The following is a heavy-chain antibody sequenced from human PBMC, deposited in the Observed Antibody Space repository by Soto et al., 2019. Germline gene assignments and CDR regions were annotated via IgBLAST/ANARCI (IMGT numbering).Heavy chain of an antibody. J-gene: IGHJ4*02. CDR3: VRDDPSMIPLDF. V-gene: IGHV3-74*01. CDR2: VSPDGRQT. Sequence: EVQLVESGGGSVQPGGSLTLSCAASGFTFTTYWMHWVRQAPGQGLVWVSSVSPDGRQTYYADSVRGRFIISRDNVKNTLILQMHGLGVDETALYYCVRDDPSMIPLDFWGQGTLVTVSS. CDR1: GFTFTTYW. D-gene: IGHD3-16*01.